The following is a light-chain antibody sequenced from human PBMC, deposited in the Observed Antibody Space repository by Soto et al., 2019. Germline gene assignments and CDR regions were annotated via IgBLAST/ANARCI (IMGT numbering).Light chain of an antibody. V-gene: IGLV2-14*01. J-gene: IGLJ2*01. Sequence: QSALTQPASVSGSPGQSITISCTGTSSDVGGYNYVSWYQQHPGKAPKLMIYEVSNRPSGISNRFSGPKSGNTASLTISGLQAEDEADYYCSSYTGSSTPVIFGGGTKLTVL. CDR3: SSYTGSSTPVI. CDR1: SSDVGGYNY. CDR2: EVS.